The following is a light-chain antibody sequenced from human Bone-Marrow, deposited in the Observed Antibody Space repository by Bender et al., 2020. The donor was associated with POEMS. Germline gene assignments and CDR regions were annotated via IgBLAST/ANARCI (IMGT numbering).Light chain of an antibody. V-gene: IGLV1-47*02. CDR1: SSNIGAHA. CDR2: SSH. J-gene: IGLJ3*02. Sequence: QSVLTQPPSASGTPGQRVTISCSGGSSNIGAHAVNWYQHLPGTAPKLLIYSSHRRPSEVPDRFSGSRSGTSASLAISGLRSEDEADYYCAAWDDNLSGWVFGGGTKLTVL. CDR3: AAWDDNLSGWV.